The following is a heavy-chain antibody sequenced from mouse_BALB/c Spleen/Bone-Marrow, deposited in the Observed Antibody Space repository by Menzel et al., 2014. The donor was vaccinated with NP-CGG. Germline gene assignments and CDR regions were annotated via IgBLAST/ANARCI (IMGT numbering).Heavy chain of an antibody. D-gene: IGHD2-4*01. CDR1: GFNIKDTY. V-gene: IGHV14-3*02. CDR3: AVYDYEGFAY. CDR2: IDPANGNT. Sequence: EVHLVESGAELVKPGASVKLSCTASGFNIKDTYMHWVKQRPEQGLEWIGRIDPANGNTKYDPKFQGKATITADTSPNTAYLQLSSLTSEDTAVYYCAVYDYEGFAYWGQGTLVTVSA. J-gene: IGHJ3*01.